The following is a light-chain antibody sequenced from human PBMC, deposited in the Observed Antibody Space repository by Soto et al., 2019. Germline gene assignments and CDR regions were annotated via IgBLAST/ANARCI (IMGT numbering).Light chain of an antibody. Sequence: HSALTQPPSASGSPGQSVTISCPGTSSDVGGYNYVSWYQQHPGKAPKLMIYEVSKRPSGVPDRFSGSKSGNTASLTVSGLQPEDEADYYCSSYAGSNKSVFGTGTKVTVL. CDR3: SSYAGSNKSV. J-gene: IGLJ1*01. CDR1: SSDVGGYNY. V-gene: IGLV2-8*01. CDR2: EVS.